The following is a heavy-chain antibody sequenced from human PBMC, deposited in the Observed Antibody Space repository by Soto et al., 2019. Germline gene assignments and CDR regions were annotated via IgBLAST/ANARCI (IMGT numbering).Heavy chain of an antibody. J-gene: IGHJ6*02. CDR2: INPNSGGT. CDR3: ARDIRYYDFWSGPQENYGMDV. CDR1: GYTFTGYY. V-gene: IGHV1-2*04. Sequence: GASVKVSCKASGYTFTGYYMHWVRQAPGQGLEWMGWINPNSGGTNYAQKFQGWVTMTRNTSISTAYMELSRLRSDDTAVYYCARDIRYYDFWSGPQENYGMDVWGQGTTVTVSS. D-gene: IGHD3-3*01.